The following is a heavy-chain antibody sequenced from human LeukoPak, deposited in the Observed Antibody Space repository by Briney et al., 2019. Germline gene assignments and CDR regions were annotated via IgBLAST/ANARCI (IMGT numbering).Heavy chain of an antibody. CDR1: GFTFTTYS. Sequence: GGSLRLSCEASGFTFTTYSMTWVRQAPGKGLEWVSSITGGSSYIYYADSVKGRFTISRDNAKNSLYLQMNSLRAEDTAVYYCARDPYSGSYGNYYYYFMDVWGKGTTVTISS. CDR2: ITGGSSYI. D-gene: IGHD1-26*01. CDR3: ARDPYSGSYGNYYYYFMDV. V-gene: IGHV3-21*01. J-gene: IGHJ6*03.